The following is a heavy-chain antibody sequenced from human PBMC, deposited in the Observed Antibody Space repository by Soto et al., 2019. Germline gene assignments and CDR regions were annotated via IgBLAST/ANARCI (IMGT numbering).Heavy chain of an antibody. J-gene: IGHJ4*02. CDR2: TYYRSKWYN. CDR1: GSSVSSNIAA. Sequence: PSQTPSLTCVISGSSVSSNIAAWNCIRQSPSRGLEWLGRTYYRSKWYNDYAVSVKSRITINPDTSKNQFSLQLNSVTPEDTAVYYCARDPYSSGVYYFDYWGQGTMVTVSS. D-gene: IGHD6-19*01. V-gene: IGHV6-1*01. CDR3: ARDPYSSGVYYFDY.